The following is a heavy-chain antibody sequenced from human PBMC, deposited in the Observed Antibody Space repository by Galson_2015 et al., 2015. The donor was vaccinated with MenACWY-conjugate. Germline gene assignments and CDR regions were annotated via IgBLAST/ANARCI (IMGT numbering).Heavy chain of an antibody. Sequence: SLRLSCAASGFTFNNYWMHWVRQTPGKGLEWLSYIKADGSFSNYADSVKGRFTISTDNAKNMVYLQMDGLGDEDTAVYFCARDNNWSFDSWGQGTLVTVSS. CDR1: GFTFNNYW. J-gene: IGHJ4*02. CDR2: IKADGSFS. D-gene: IGHD1-1*01. V-gene: IGHV3-74*01. CDR3: ARDNNWSFDS.